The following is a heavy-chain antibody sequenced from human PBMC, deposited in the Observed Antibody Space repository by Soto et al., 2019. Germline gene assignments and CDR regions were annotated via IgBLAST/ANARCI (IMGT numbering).Heavy chain of an antibody. CDR1: GLSLSTTGVG. D-gene: IGHD2-21*02. V-gene: IGHV2-5*02. J-gene: IGHJ6*02. CDR3: LRSRCGGYCLQSYPSHSYYGLDV. Sequence: QITLQESGPTLVKPTQTLTLTCNFSGLSLSTTGVGVGWICPPPGKALEWLALISWDDDKRYSPSLKSRLTITKDTSKNQVVRTMTSIEPGDTATYYLLRSRCGGYCLQSYPSHSYYGLDVCGQGTTVTVSS. CDR2: ISWDDDK.